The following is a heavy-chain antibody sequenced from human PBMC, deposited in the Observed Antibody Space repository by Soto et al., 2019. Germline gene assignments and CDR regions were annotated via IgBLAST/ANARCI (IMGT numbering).Heavy chain of an antibody. V-gene: IGHV3-23*01. Sequence: GGSLRLSCTASGFTFNHYAMSWVRQAPGKGLEWVSAVSGRGGSTKYADSVKGRFIISRDNSNSTLYLQMDSLRGEDTAVYYCAKDSTVTTSLYFYYYGFDVWGQGTTVTISS. CDR1: GFTFNHYA. CDR2: VSGRGGST. D-gene: IGHD4-17*01. J-gene: IGHJ6*02. CDR3: AKDSTVTTSLYFYYYGFDV.